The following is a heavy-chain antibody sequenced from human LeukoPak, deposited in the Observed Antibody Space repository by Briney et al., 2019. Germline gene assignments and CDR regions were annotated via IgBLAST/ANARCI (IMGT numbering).Heavy chain of an antibody. CDR1: GYTFTSYG. J-gene: IGHJ4*02. CDR3: ARGDVYSSGWYGLGY. V-gene: IGHV1-46*01. CDR2: INPSGGST. Sequence: ASVKVSCKASGYTFTSYGISWVRQAPGQGLEWMGIINPSGGSTSYAQKFQGRVTMTRDTPTSTVYMELSSLRSEDTAVYYCARGDVYSSGWYGLGYWGQGTLVTVSS. D-gene: IGHD6-19*01.